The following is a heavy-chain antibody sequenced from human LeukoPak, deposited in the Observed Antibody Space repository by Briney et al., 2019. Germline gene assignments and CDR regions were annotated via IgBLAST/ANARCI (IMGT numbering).Heavy chain of an antibody. CDR1: GFTFGDYA. CDR3: TTSSGYYWGAFDI. V-gene: IGHV3-49*04. J-gene: IGHJ3*02. Sequence: GGSLRLSCTASGFTFGDYAMSWVRQAPGKGLEWVGVIRSKAYGGTTEYAASVKGIFTISRDDSKSIAYLQMNSLKTEDTAVYYCTTSSGYYWGAFDIWGQGTMVTVSS. CDR2: IRSKAYGGTT. D-gene: IGHD3-22*01.